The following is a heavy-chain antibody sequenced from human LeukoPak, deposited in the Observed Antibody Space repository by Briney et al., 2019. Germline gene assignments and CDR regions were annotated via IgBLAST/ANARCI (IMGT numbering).Heavy chain of an antibody. CDR2: IYYSGST. Sequence: SETLSLTCTVSGGSVSSGGYYWTWIRQPPGKGLEWIAYIYYSGSTNYNPSLKSRVTISVDTSRNQFSLKLSSVTAADTAVYYCARTVSITVPYYFDYWGQGTLVTVSS. J-gene: IGHJ4*02. D-gene: IGHD3-16*01. CDR3: ARTVSITVPYYFDY. CDR1: GGSVSSGGYY. V-gene: IGHV4-61*08.